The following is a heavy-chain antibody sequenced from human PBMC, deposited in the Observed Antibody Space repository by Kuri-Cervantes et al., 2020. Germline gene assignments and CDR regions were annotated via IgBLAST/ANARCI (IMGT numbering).Heavy chain of an antibody. J-gene: IGHJ4*02. D-gene: IGHD3-10*01. CDR2: MNPNSGNT. CDR1: GYTFTSYD. Sequence: ASVKVSCKSSGYTFTSYDINWVRQATGQGLEWMGWMNPNSGNTGYAQKFQGRVTMTRNTSISTAYMELSSLRSEDTAVYYCERGPYGAGSYGGCADSWGQGTLVTVSS. V-gene: IGHV1-8*01. CDR3: ERGPYGAGSYGGCADS.